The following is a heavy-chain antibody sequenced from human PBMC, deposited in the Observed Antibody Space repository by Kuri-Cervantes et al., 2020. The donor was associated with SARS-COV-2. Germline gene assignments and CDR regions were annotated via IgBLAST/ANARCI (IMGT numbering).Heavy chain of an antibody. J-gene: IGHJ5*02. CDR2: IYFTGST. D-gene: IGHD5-12*01. V-gene: IGHV4-39*07. Sequence: GSLRLSCAVSGGSISSNSHYWGWIRQLPDKGLEWIGTIYFTGSTYYNPSLWSRVTISIDTSKDRFSLKLSPVTAADTAVYYCARVGVATGGFWFDPWGQGTLVTVSS. CDR1: GGSISSNSHY. CDR3: ARVGVATGGFWFDP.